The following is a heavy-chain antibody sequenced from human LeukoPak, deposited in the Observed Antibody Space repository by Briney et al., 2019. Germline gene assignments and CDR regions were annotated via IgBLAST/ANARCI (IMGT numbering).Heavy chain of an antibody. CDR2: IYHSGST. J-gene: IGHJ4*02. CDR3: AREDPIAVAGNDY. D-gene: IGHD6-19*01. CDR1: GGSISSGGYY. V-gene: IGHV4-30-2*01. Sequence: SQTLSLTCAVSGGSISSGGYYWSWIRQPPGKGLEWIGYIYHSGSTYYNPSLKSRVTISVDTSKNQFSLKLSSVTAADTAVYYCAREDPIAVAGNDYWGQGTLVTVSS.